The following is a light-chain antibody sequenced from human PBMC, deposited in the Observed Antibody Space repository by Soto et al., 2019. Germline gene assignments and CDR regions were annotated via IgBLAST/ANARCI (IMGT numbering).Light chain of an antibody. J-gene: IGKJ1*01. V-gene: IGKV3-11*01. CDR2: DAS. CDR1: QSVSSY. CDR3: QQYNNWPTWT. Sequence: EIVLTQSPATLSLSPGERATLSGRASQSVSSYLAWYQQKPGQAPRLLIYDASNRATGIPARFSGSGSGTEFTLTIRSLQSEDLAVYYCQQYNNWPTWTFGQGTKVDIK.